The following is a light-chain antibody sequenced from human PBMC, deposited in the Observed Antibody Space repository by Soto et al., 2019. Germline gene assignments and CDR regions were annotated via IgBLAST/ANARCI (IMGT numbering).Light chain of an antibody. CDR1: SSDVGSYNL. CDR2: EDS. J-gene: IGLJ3*02. V-gene: IGLV2-23*01. CDR3: CSYARGSTLV. Sequence: QSALTQPASVSGSPGQSITISCTGTSSDVGSYNLVSWYQQHPGKAPKLMIYEDSKRPSGVSNRFSGSKSGNTASLTISGLQAEDEADYFCCSYARGSTLVFGGGTKLTVL.